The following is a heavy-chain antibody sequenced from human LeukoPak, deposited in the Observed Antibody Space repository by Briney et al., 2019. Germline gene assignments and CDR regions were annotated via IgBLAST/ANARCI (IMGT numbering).Heavy chain of an antibody. CDR1: GFTFGDHA. CDR3: AKDRSSTLDDAFDF. J-gene: IGHJ3*01. Sequence: GGSLRLSCAASGFTFGDHAMHWVRQTPGKGLEWVSGIDWNSSHMVYADSVRGRFTISRDNAKNSLYLQMNSVRTEGTALYYCAKDRSSTLDDAFDFWGQGTMVTVSS. CDR2: IDWNSSHM. D-gene: IGHD2-2*01. V-gene: IGHV3-9*01.